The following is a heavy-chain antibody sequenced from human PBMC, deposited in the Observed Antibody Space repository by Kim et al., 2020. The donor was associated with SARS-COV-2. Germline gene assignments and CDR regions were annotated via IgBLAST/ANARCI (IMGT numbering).Heavy chain of an antibody. CDR1: GYTFTGYY. CDR3: ARVPPYYGGYYYGMDV. J-gene: IGHJ6*02. V-gene: IGHV1-2*06. CDR2: INPNSGGT. D-gene: IGHD3-22*01. Sequence: ASVKVSCKASGYTFTGYYMDWVRQAPGKGLEWMGRINPNSGGTNYAQKFQGRVTMTRDTSISTAYMEVSRLRSDDTAVYYCARVPPYYGGYYYGMDVWGQGTTVTFS.